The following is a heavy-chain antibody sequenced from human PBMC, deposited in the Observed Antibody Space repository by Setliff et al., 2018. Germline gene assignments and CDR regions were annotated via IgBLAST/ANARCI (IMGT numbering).Heavy chain of an antibody. D-gene: IGHD1-1*01. Sequence: GESLKISCATSGYNFNSHWIAWVRQVPGGGLEWMGIVYPSDSDTRYSPSFQGQFTMSVDTSINTAYLQWNSLKASDTALYFCARLPSTGSAFFQHWGQGTLVTVSS. CDR3: ARLPSTGSAFFQH. J-gene: IGHJ1*01. CDR1: GYNFNSHW. CDR2: VYPSDSDT. V-gene: IGHV5-51*01.